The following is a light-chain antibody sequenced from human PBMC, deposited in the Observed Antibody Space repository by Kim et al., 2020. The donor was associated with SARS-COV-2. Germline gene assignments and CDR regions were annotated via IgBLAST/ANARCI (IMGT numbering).Light chain of an antibody. Sequence: APGERATLSCRASQSVGSRFLAWYQQKLGQAPRLLIYGASSRATGIPDRFTGSGSGTDFTLTISRLEPEDFAVYYCQQYGDSPLTFGGGTKVDIK. CDR2: GAS. J-gene: IGKJ4*01. CDR3: QQYGDSPLT. V-gene: IGKV3-20*01. CDR1: QSVGSRF.